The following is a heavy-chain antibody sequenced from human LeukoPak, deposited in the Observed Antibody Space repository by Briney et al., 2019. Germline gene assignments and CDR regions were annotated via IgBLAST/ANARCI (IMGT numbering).Heavy chain of an antibody. V-gene: IGHV1-8*01. D-gene: IGHD6-13*01. J-gene: IGHJ3*02. Sequence: ASVKVSCKASGYTFTSYDINWVRQATGQGLEWMGWMNPNSGNTGYAQKFQGRVTMTRDTSISTAYMELSRLRSDDTAVYYCARASQQLVFDAFDIWGQGTMVTVSS. CDR1: GYTFTSYD. CDR2: MNPNSGNT. CDR3: ARASQQLVFDAFDI.